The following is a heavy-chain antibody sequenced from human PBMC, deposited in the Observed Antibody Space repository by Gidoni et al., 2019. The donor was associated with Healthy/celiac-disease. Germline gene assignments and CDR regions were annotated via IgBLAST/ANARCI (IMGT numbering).Heavy chain of an antibody. J-gene: IGHJ4*02. D-gene: IGHD3-3*01. CDR2: IYYSGST. V-gene: IGHV4-39*01. CDR1: GGSISSSSYY. Sequence: QLQLQESGPGLVKPSETLSLTCTVSGGSISSSSYYWGWIRQPPGKGLEWIGSIYYSGSTYYNPSLKSRVTISVDTSKNQFSLKLSSVTAADTAVYYCARGGITIFGVVTPFDYWGQGTLVTVSS. CDR3: ARGGITIFGVVTPFDY.